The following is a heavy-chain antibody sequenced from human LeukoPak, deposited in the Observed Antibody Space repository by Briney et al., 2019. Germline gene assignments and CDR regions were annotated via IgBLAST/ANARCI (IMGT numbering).Heavy chain of an antibody. CDR3: ARERIEMATIVYYYYYYGMDV. CDR2: IKQDGSEK. CDR1: GFTFSGYW. V-gene: IGHV3-7*03. D-gene: IGHD5-24*01. Sequence: PGGSLRLSCAASGFTFSGYWMNWARQAPGKGLEWVANIKQDGSEKYYVDSVKGRFTISRDNAKNSLYLQMNSLRAEDTAVYYCARERIEMATIVYYYYYYGMDVWGQGTTVTVSS. J-gene: IGHJ6*02.